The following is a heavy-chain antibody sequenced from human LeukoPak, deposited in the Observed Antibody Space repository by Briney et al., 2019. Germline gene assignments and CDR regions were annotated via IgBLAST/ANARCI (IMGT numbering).Heavy chain of an antibody. V-gene: IGHV4-59*01. CDR1: GGSISSYY. D-gene: IGHD3-22*01. CDR2: IYYSGST. CDR3: ASYYYDSSGYSAFDY. J-gene: IGHJ4*02. Sequence: SETLSLTCTVSGGSISSYYWSWIRQPPGRGLVWIGYIYYSGSTNYNPSLKSRVTISVDTSKNQFSLKLSSVTAADTAVYYCASYYYDSSGYSAFDYWGQGTLVTVSS.